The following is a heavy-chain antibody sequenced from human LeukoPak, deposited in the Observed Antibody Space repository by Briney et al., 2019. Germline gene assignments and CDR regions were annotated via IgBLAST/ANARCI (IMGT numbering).Heavy chain of an antibody. CDR3: ARQSIAARTFDY. D-gene: IGHD6-6*01. V-gene: IGHV4-59*01. Sequence: KSSETLSLTCTVSGGSISSYYWSWIRQPPGKGLEWIGYIYYSGSTNYNPSLKSRVTISVDTSKNQFSLKLSSVTAAHTAVYYCARQSIAARTFDYWGQGTLVTVSS. CDR1: GGSISSYY. J-gene: IGHJ4*02. CDR2: IYYSGST.